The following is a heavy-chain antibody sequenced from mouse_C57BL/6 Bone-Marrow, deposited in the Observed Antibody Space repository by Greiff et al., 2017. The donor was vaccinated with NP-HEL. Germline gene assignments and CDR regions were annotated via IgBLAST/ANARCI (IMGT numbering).Heavy chain of an antibody. CDR3: ALAGRGY. V-gene: IGHV1-72*01. CDR2: IDPNSGGT. Sequence: KPGRGLEWTGRIDPNSGGTKYNEKFKSKATLTVDKPSSTAYMQLSSLTSEDSAVYYCALAGRGYWGQGTTLTVSS. J-gene: IGHJ2*01. D-gene: IGHD1-1*01.